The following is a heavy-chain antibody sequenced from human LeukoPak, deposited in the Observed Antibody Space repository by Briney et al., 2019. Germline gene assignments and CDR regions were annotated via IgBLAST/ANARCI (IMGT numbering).Heavy chain of an antibody. CDR2: IWYDGSNK. CDR3: ARDVEYDILTGYPSDTVNMDV. Sequence: GGSLRLSCAASGFTFSSYGMHWVRQAPGKGLEWVAVIWYDGSNKYYADSVKGRFTISRDNSKNTLYLQMNSLRAEDTAAYYCARDVEYDILTGYPSDTVNMDVWGQGTTVTVSS. CDR1: GFTFSSYG. J-gene: IGHJ6*02. D-gene: IGHD3-9*01. V-gene: IGHV3-33*01.